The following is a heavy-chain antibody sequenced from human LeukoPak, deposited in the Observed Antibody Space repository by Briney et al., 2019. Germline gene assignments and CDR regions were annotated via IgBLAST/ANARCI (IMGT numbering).Heavy chain of an antibody. D-gene: IGHD1-26*01. V-gene: IGHV3-33*01. CDR2: IWYDGSNK. J-gene: IGHJ4*02. Sequence: GGSLRLSCAASGFTFSSYGMHWVRQAPGKGLEWVAVIWYDGSNKYYADSVKGRFTISRDNSKNTLYLQMNSLRAEDTAVYYCARSGDYSGSSHFDYWGQGTLVTVS. CDR3: ARSGDYSGSSHFDY. CDR1: GFTFSSYG.